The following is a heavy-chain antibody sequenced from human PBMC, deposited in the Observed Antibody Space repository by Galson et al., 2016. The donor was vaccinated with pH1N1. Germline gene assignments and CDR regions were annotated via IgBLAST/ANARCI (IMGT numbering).Heavy chain of an antibody. J-gene: IGHJ4*02. CDR2: ISWNSGKR. Sequence: SLRLSCAASGFTFEDYGMHWVRQAPGRGLEWVSGISWNSGKREYADSVKGRFTISRDNTKKSLYLQVRSLTTDDTAFYYCAKDRDMNIWQGYIDSWGQGTLIPVAS. CDR1: GFTFEDYG. CDR3: AKDRDMNIWQGYIDS. D-gene: IGHD1/OR15-1a*01. V-gene: IGHV3-9*01.